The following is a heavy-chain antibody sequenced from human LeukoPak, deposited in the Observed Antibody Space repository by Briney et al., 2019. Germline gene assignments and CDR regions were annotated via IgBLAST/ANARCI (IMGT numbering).Heavy chain of an antibody. Sequence: ASVKVSCKASGYTFTGYYMHWVRQAPGQGLEWMGWINPSSGGTNYAQKFQGRVTMTRDTSISTAYLELSRLTSDDTAMYYCARVPSYSGQDHGGDYWGQGTLVTVSS. D-gene: IGHD5-12*01. J-gene: IGHJ4*02. CDR1: GYTFTGYY. CDR3: ARVPSYSGQDHGGDY. CDR2: INPSSGGT. V-gene: IGHV1-2*02.